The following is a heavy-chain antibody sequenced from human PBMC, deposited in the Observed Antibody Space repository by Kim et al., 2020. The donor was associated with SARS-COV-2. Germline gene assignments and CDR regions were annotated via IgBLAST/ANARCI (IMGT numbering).Heavy chain of an antibody. Sequence: GGSLRLSCAASGFTFTTYWLSLVRQAPGKGLEWLANIKQDGSEKYYVDSVKGRFTISRDNARNSLYLQMNNLRAEDTAVYHCVRDRYDILTGYNDAFDLWGQGTMVTVSS. D-gene: IGHD3-9*01. CDR3: VRDRYDILTGYNDAFDL. CDR2: IKQDGSEK. V-gene: IGHV3-7*01. J-gene: IGHJ3*01. CDR1: GFTFTTYW.